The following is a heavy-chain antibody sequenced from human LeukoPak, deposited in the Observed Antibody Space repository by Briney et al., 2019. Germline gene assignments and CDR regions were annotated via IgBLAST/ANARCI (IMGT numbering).Heavy chain of an antibody. J-gene: IGHJ5*02. CDR3: ASRYCSSTSCYTAPRGWFDP. D-gene: IGHD2-2*02. CDR2: IYYSGST. Sequence: MPSETLSLTCTVSGGSISSSSYYWGWLRQPPGKGLEWIGSIYYSGSTYYNPSLKSRVTISVDTSKNQFSLKLSSVTAADTAVYYCASRYCSSTSCYTAPRGWFDPWGQGTLVTVSS. V-gene: IGHV4-39*01. CDR1: GGSISSSSYY.